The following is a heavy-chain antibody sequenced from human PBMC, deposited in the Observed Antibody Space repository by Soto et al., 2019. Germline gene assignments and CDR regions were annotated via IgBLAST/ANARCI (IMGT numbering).Heavy chain of an antibody. D-gene: IGHD6-13*01. Sequence: QVQLVQSGAEVKKPGASVKVSCKASGYTFTSYYMHWVRQAPGQGLEWMGIINPSGGSTSYAQKFQVRVTMTRDTSTSTVYMELSSLRSEDTAVYYCARDHLGDSSSRAAFDYWGQGTLVTVSS. J-gene: IGHJ4*02. CDR2: INPSGGST. CDR1: GYTFTSYY. V-gene: IGHV1-46*01. CDR3: ARDHLGDSSSRAAFDY.